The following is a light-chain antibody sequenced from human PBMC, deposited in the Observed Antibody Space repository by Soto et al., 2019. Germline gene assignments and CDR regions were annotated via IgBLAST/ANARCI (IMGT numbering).Light chain of an antibody. CDR3: QQYGRT. Sequence: DIVLTQSPGTLSLSPGDRATLSCRSSQSVNSNYLAWYQQQPGQAPRLLIFGASTRATGIPDRFRGSGSGTDFTLTINRREPEDFAVYYCQQYGRTFGQGTKLQIK. V-gene: IGKV3-20*01. CDR1: QSVNSNY. CDR2: GAS. J-gene: IGKJ2*01.